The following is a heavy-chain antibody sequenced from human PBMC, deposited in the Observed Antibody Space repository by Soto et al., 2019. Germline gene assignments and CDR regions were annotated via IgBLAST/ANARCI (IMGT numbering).Heavy chain of an antibody. J-gene: IGHJ4*02. Sequence: QLQLQESGPGLVKPSETLSLTCTVSGGSISSSSYYWGWIRQPPGKGLEWIGSIYYSGSTYYNPSLKSRVTISVDTSKNQFSLKLSSVTAADTAVYYCATPDLGYCSGGSCYDLDYWGQGTLVTVSS. CDR2: IYYSGST. D-gene: IGHD2-15*01. CDR3: ATPDLGYCSGGSCYDLDY. CDR1: GGSISSSSYY. V-gene: IGHV4-39*01.